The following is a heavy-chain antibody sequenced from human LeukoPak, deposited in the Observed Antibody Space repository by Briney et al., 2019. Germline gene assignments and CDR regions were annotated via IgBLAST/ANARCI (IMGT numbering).Heavy chain of an antibody. CDR3: AERSMYESLFDY. CDR2: IYPSGIT. CDR1: GGSFSGYY. J-gene: IGHJ4*02. D-gene: IGHD6-6*01. V-gene: IGHV4-34*01. Sequence: PSETLSLTCAVYGGSFSGYYWSWIRQTPGKGLEWIGTIYPSGITSYNPSLKSRVTLSVDTSKEQFSLKMNSVTAADTAIYFCAERSMYESLFDYWGQGILVTVSS.